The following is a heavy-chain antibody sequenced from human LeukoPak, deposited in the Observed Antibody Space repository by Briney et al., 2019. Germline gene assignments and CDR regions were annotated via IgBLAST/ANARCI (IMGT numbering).Heavy chain of an antibody. V-gene: IGHV3-7*04. D-gene: IGHD5-24*01. CDR1: GFPFSSYW. Sequence: GGSLRLSCVASGFPFSSYWMTWVRQAPGKGLEWVANIKQDGSKKSYVDSVKGRFTISRDNTKNSPYLQMNSLRAEDTAIYYCTRVGYIDEGIDYWGQGTLVTVSS. CDR3: TRVGYIDEGIDY. CDR2: IKQDGSKK. J-gene: IGHJ4*02.